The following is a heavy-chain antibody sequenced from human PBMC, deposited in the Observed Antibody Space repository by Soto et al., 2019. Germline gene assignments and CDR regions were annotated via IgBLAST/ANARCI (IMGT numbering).Heavy chain of an antibody. Sequence: SLRLSCAASGFTFSSYGMHWVRQAPGKGLEWVAVIWYDGSNKYYADSVKGRFTISRDNSKNTLYLQMNSLRAEDTAVYYCARPAGYIRGTFDIWGQGTMVTVSS. V-gene: IGHV3-33*01. CDR3: ARPAGYIRGTFDI. CDR1: GFTFSSYG. CDR2: IWYDGSNK. J-gene: IGHJ3*02. D-gene: IGHD6-19*01.